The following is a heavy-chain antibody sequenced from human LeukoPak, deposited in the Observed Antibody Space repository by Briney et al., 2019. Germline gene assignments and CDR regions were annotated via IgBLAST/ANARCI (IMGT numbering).Heavy chain of an antibody. CDR2: IYHTGST. CDR3: ARCQHYFDSSAYPRQYYFDY. J-gene: IGHJ4*02. D-gene: IGHD3-22*01. V-gene: IGHV4-38-2*01. Sequence: SETLSLTCAVSGYSISSGYYWGWIRQPPGKGLEWVGNIYHTGSTYYNPSLKGRVTISGDTSKNQFSLKLSSVTAADTAVYYCARCQHYFDSSAYPRQYYFDYWGRGTLVTVSS. CDR1: GYSISSGYY.